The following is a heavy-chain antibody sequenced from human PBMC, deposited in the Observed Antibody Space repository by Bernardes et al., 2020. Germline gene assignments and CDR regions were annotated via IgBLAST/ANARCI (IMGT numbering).Heavy chain of an antibody. CDR3: AKSEGPTITIFGVVIIRPVDY. J-gene: IGHJ4*02. CDR1: GFTFSTYA. V-gene: IGHV3-23*01. Sequence: GGSLRLSCAASGFTFSTYAMSWVRQAPGKGLEWVSGISGSGGSTYYADSVKGRFTISRDNSMNTLYLQMNSLRGEDTAVYYCAKSEGPTITIFGVVIIRPVDYWGQGTLVTVSS. CDR2: ISGSGGST. D-gene: IGHD3-3*01.